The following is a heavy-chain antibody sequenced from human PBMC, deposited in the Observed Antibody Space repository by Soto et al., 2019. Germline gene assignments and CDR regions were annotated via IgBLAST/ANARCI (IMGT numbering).Heavy chain of an antibody. CDR3: ARSVVTQSVLTGNGFEP. D-gene: IGHD3-9*01. CDR2: IYHTGNA. V-gene: IGHV4-30-2*06. CDR1: GGSVSSGGYS. J-gene: IGHJ5*02. Sequence: LQLQQSGSGQVKPSETLSLTCAVSGGSVSSGGYSWSWIRQSPEGGLQWIGYIYHTGNAYYTASLQTRVTMSWDKSHHRFSLNLKSLAAADTAVYYCARSVVTQSVLTGNGFEPWGQGTLVTVSS.